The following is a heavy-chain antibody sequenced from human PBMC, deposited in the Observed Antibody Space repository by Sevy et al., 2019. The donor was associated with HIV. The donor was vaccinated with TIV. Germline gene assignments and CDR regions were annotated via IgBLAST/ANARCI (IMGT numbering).Heavy chain of an antibody. V-gene: IGHV5-51*01. CDR2: IYPDDSDT. CDR1: GYRFSNYW. J-gene: IGHJ3*01. Sequence: GESLKISCKGSGYRFSNYWIAWVRQMSGKGLEWMGIIYPDDSDTRYSPSFQGQVTISVDKSISTAYLQWSSLKASDTAMYYCGRRYYYDGSGYYGGAFDVWGQGTMVTVSS. D-gene: IGHD3-22*01. CDR3: GRRYYYDGSGYYGGAFDV.